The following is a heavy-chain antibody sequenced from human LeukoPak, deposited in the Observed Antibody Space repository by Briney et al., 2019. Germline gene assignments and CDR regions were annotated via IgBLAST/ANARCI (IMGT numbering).Heavy chain of an antibody. J-gene: IGHJ4*02. CDR3: ASGIAAAAFDY. CDR2: IWYDGSNK. Sequence: GGSLTLSCAASGFTFSSYGMHWVRQAPGKGLEWVAVIWYDGSNKYYADSVKGRFTISRDNSKNTLYLQMNSLRAEDTAVYYCASGIAAAAFDYWGQGTLVTVSS. CDR1: GFTFSSYG. D-gene: IGHD6-13*01. V-gene: IGHV3-33*01.